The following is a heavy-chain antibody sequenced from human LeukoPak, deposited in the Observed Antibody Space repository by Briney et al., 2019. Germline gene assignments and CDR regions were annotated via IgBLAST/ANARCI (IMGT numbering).Heavy chain of an antibody. CDR1: GYTFASHY. CDR2: INPSGGST. V-gene: IGHV1-46*01. J-gene: IGHJ2*01. Sequence: ASVKVSCKASGYTFASHYMHWVRQAPGQGLEWMGIINPSGGSTTYAQKFQGRVTMTRDTSTSTVYMELSSLRSEDTAVYYCGRVNCGGDCQSWYFDPWGRGTLVTVSS. CDR3: GRVNCGGDCQSWYFDP. D-gene: IGHD2-21*02.